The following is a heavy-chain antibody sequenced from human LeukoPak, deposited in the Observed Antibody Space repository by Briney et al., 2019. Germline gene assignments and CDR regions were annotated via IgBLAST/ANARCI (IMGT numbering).Heavy chain of an antibody. Sequence: PRGSLRLSCAASGFTVSSNYMSWVRQAPGKGLEWVSVIYSGGSTYYADSVKGRFTISRDNSKNTLYLQMNSLRAEDTAVYYCARGLGIAVADIGEAFDIWGQGTMVTVSS. V-gene: IGHV3-66*02. CDR2: IYSGGST. CDR1: GFTVSSNY. CDR3: ARGLGIAVADIGEAFDI. D-gene: IGHD6-19*01. J-gene: IGHJ3*02.